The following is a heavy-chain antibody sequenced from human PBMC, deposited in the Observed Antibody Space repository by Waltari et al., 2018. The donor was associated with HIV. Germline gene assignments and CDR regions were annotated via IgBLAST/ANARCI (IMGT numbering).Heavy chain of an antibody. D-gene: IGHD6-6*01. CDR1: GYTLTSYD. CDR3: ARGLQQLVDFDY. Sequence: QVQLVQSGAEVKKPGASVKVSCKASGYTLTSYDIHWVRQATGQGLEWMGWMNPNSGNTGYAQKFQGRVTMTRNTSISTGYMELSSLRSEDTAVYYCARGLQQLVDFDYWGQGTLVTVSS. CDR2: MNPNSGNT. J-gene: IGHJ4*02. V-gene: IGHV1-8*01.